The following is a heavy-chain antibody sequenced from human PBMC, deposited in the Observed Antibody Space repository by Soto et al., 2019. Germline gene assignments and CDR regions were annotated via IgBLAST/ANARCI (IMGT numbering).Heavy chain of an antibody. Sequence: QLQLQESGPTLLKPSETLSLTCSVSGGSISGHYWSWIRQPPGKGLEWIGYVFYTGSANYNPSLKSRVTISVDTSENHFSLKLSSATAADTAVYFCARVLSYGGSYSGYSGLDVWGLGTTVTVSS. CDR3: ARVLSYGGSYSGYSGLDV. CDR1: GGSISGHY. V-gene: IGHV4-59*11. J-gene: IGHJ6*02. CDR2: VFYTGSA. D-gene: IGHD1-26*01.